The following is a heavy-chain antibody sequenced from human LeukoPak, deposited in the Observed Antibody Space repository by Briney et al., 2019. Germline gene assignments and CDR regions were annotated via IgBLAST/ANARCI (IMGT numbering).Heavy chain of an antibody. CDR2: ISWNGGST. CDR1: GFTFDDSA. Sequence: AGGSLRLSCAASGFTFDDSAMHWVRQAPGKGLEWVSLISWNGGSTYYADSVKGRFTISRDNSKNSLYLQMNSLRTEDTALYHCAKGEAAARLDVWGKGTTVTVSS. CDR3: AKGEAAARLDV. D-gene: IGHD6-13*01. V-gene: IGHV3-43D*03. J-gene: IGHJ6*04.